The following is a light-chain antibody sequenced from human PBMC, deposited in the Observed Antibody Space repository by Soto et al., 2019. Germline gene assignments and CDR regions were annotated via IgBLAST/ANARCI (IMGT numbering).Light chain of an antibody. CDR2: AAS. V-gene: IGKV1-39*01. J-gene: IGKJ1*01. CDR3: QQSYST. Sequence: DIQMTQSPSTLSASVGDIVTITCRASQSISSWLAWYQEKPGKAPKLLIYAASSLQSGVPSRFSGSGSGTDFTLTISSLQPEDFATYYCQQSYSTVGQGTKVDIK. CDR1: QSISSW.